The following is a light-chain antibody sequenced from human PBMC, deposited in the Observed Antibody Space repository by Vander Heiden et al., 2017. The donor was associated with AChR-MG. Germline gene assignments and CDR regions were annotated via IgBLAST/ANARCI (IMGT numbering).Light chain of an antibody. Sequence: QSVLPQPPSVSGAPGSRVHISCTESSYNIGAGYDVHWYQQFPGTAPKLLIYGNSNRPSRVPDRFSGSKSGTSASLAITGLQAEDEADYYCQSYDSSLSGSDYVFGTGTKVTVL. CDR1: SYNIGAGYD. J-gene: IGLJ1*01. CDR3: QSYDSSLSGSDYV. CDR2: GNS. V-gene: IGLV1-40*01.